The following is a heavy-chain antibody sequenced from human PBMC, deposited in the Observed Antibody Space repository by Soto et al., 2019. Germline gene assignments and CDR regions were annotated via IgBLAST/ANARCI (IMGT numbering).Heavy chain of an antibody. CDR1: GYTFTSNW. D-gene: IGHD3-16*01. Sequence: EVQLVQSGAEVKKPGESLKISCKGSGYTFTSNWIGWVRQMPGKGLEWMGIIYPGDSETRYSPSFQGQVTISADKSINPAYLQWSSLKASDTAIYYCARPLGGHLYPFAFWGQGTLVPVSS. V-gene: IGHV5-51*03. CDR3: ARPLGGHLYPFAF. J-gene: IGHJ4*02. CDR2: IYPGDSET.